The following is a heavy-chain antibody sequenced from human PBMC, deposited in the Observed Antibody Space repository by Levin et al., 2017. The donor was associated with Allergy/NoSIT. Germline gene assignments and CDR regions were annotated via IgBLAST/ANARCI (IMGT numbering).Heavy chain of an antibody. V-gene: IGHV4-61*01. J-gene: IGHJ4*02. CDR1: GVSVSSGSHY. CDR3: ARTRDYFDY. Sequence: SETLSLTCTVSGVSVSSGSHYWSWLRQPPGKGLEWIGYIYYGRPTNYNPSLKGRVTIAEDTAKNQISLKLISVTTADTAVYYCARTRDYFDYWGQGSLVTVSS. CDR2: IYYGRPT.